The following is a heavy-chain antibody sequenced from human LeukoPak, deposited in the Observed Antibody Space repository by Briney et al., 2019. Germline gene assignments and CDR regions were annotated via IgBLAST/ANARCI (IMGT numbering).Heavy chain of an antibody. CDR3: ARDLTVTTRKYYFDY. D-gene: IGHD4-17*01. Sequence: GAPVKVSCKASGYTFTSYAMHWVRQAPGQRLEWMGWINAGNGNTKYSQKFQGRVTITRDTSASTAYMELSSLRSEDTAVYYCARDLTVTTRKYYFDYWGQGTLVTVSS. CDR2: INAGNGNT. J-gene: IGHJ4*02. V-gene: IGHV1-3*01. CDR1: GYTFTSYA.